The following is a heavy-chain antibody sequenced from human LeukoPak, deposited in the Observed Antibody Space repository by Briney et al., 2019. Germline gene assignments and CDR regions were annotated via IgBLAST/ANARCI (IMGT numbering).Heavy chain of an antibody. CDR3: ARDQEAFDY. Sequence: ASVTVSFTASGYSFTSNYIHWARQAPGQGLEWMGMIYSRDGSTSYAQKFQGRVTVTRDTSTSTVHMELSGLRSEDTAVYYCARDQEAFDYWGQGTLVTVSS. J-gene: IGHJ4*02. CDR1: GYSFTSNY. V-gene: IGHV1-46*01. CDR2: IYSRDGST.